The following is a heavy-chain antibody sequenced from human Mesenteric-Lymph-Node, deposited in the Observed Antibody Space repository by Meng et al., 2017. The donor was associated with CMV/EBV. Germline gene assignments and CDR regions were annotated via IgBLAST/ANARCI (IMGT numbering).Heavy chain of an antibody. CDR3: AKVDSGSYYPPDY. V-gene: IGHV3-23*01. D-gene: IGHD1-26*01. CDR2: ISGSGSDT. Sequence: GGSLRLSCAASGFTFSRSVMSWVRQAPGKGLEWVSVISGSGSDTDYEEYADFVKGRFTISRDNSKSTLDLQMNSLRAEDTAVYYCAKVDSGSYYPPDYWGQGTLVPVSS. J-gene: IGHJ4*02. CDR1: GFTFSRSV.